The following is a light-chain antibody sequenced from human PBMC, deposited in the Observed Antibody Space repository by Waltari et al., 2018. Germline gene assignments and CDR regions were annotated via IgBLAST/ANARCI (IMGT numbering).Light chain of an antibody. V-gene: IGLV3-21*02. CDR3: QVWDSSSKYA. J-gene: IGLJ1*01. CDR2: DDT. Sequence: SYVLTQPPSVSVAPGQTATITCAESNIGSQTVHWYRQKPGQAPVVVVYDDTFRPSGIPERFSGSNSGRTATLTISRVEAGDEADYYCQVWDSSSKYAFGTGTKVTVL. CDR1: NIGSQT.